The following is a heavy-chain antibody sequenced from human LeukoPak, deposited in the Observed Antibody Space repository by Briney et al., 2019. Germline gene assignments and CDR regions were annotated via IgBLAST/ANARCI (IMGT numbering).Heavy chain of an antibody. CDR3: ARDRADIVVVTATTNWFDP. CDR1: GGSFSGYY. J-gene: IGHJ5*02. V-gene: IGHV4-34*01. D-gene: IGHD2-21*02. CDR2: INHSGST. Sequence: SETLSLTCAVYGGSFSGYYWSWIRQPPGKGLEWIGEINHSGSTNYNPSLKSRVTISVDTSKNQFSLRLSSVTAADMAVYYCARDRADIVVVTATTNWFDPWGQGTLVTVSS.